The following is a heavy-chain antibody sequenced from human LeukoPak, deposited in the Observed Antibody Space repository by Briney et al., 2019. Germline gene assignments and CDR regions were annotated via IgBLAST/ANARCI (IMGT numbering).Heavy chain of an antibody. V-gene: IGHV4-39*01. CDR2: ITYSGAT. J-gene: IGHJ4*02. CDR1: GDSISSSTSSTTYY. D-gene: IGHD3-10*01. CDR3: ARRRGDYGWGELDY. Sequence: SETLSLTCTVSGDSISSSTSSTTYYWGWIRQPPGKGLEWIGSITYSGATHYNESLKSRVTISVDTSRDQFSLRLSSVTAADTAVYYCARRRGDYGWGELDYWGQGTLVTVSS.